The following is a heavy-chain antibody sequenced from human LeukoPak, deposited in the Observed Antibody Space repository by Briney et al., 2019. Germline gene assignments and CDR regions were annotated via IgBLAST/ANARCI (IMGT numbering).Heavy chain of an antibody. V-gene: IGHV4-39*01. D-gene: IGHD6-19*01. Sequence: TSETLSLTCTVSGGSISSYYWGWIRQPPGKGLEWIGSVYYGGNTYYNPSLKSRVTISVDTSKKQFSLKLSSVTAADTAVYYCARLLGKQWYYFDYWGQGTLVTVSS. CDR1: GGSISSYY. J-gene: IGHJ4*02. CDR2: VYYGGNT. CDR3: ARLLGKQWYYFDY.